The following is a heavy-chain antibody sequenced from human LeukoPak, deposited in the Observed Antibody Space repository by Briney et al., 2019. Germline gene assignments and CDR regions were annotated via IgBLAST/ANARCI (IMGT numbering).Heavy chain of an antibody. CDR1: GGSISSYY. J-gene: IGHJ4*02. CDR2: INYSGST. D-gene: IGHD6-19*01. Sequence: SETLSLTCTVSGGSISSYYWSWIRQPPGKGLEWIGYINYSGSTNYNPSLKSRVTISVDTSKNQFSLKLSSVTAADTAVYYCAREEGGAVAGEYYFDYWGQGTLVTVSS. V-gene: IGHV4-59*01. CDR3: AREEGGAVAGEYYFDY.